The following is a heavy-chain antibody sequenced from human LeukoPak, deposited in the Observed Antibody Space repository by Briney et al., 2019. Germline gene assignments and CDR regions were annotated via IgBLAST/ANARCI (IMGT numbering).Heavy chain of an antibody. CDR2: IASSDRTR. V-gene: IGHV3-48*03. CDR1: GFTFSTYE. CDR3: AREIVSAVAGNFDY. J-gene: IGHJ4*02. D-gene: IGHD6-19*01. Sequence: GGSLRLSCAASGFTFSTYEVNWVRQAPGKGLEWVSYIASSDRTRTYADSVKGRFTISRDNAKNSLYLEMNSLRAEDKALYYAREIVSAVAGNFDYWGQGTLVTVSS.